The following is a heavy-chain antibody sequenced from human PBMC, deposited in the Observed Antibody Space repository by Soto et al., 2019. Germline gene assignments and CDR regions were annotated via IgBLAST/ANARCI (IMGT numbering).Heavy chain of an antibody. D-gene: IGHD2-2*01. V-gene: IGHV1-69*02. J-gene: IGHJ4*02. CDR3: TRVSVDQPLGSY. CDR2: IIPILGIA. CDR1: GGTFSSYT. Sequence: QVQLVQSGAEVKKPGSSVKVSCKASGGTFSSYTISWVRQAPGQGLEWMGRIIPILGIANYAQKLQGRVTITADKSASTAYMELSRLRSEDTAMYYCTRVSVDQPLGSYWGQGALGTVSS.